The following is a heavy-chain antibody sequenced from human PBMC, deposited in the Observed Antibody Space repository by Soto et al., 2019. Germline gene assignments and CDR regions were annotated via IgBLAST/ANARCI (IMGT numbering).Heavy chain of an antibody. D-gene: IGHD3-16*02. CDR1: GGAFSGYY. CDR2: INHSGST. CDR3: ARGVKYYYVWERYRYVPWFDA. J-gene: IGHJ5*02. V-gene: IGHV4-34*01. Sequence: SETVALTCAVYGGAFSGYYWRWIRQPPRNGLEWIGQINHSGSTNYNPYLKSRVTISVDTSKNPFSLKLSAVTAADTAVYYCARGVKYYYVWERYRYVPWFDAWGQGTLVTVSS.